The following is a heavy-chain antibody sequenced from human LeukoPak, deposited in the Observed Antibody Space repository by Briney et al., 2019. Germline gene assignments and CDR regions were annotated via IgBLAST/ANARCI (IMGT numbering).Heavy chain of an antibody. CDR2: ISGSGGST. CDR3: AKRGQQWQVPEDY. D-gene: IGHD6-19*01. J-gene: IGHJ4*02. V-gene: IGHV3-23*01. CDR1: GFTFSSYA. Sequence: GGSLRLSCAASGFTFSSYAMSWVRQAPGRGLEWVSAISGSGGSTYYADSVKGRFTISRDNSKNTLYLQMNSLRAEDTAVYYCAKRGQQWQVPEDYWGQGTLVTVSS.